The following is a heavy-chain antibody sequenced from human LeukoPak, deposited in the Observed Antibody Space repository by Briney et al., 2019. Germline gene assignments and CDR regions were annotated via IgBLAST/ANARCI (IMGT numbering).Heavy chain of an antibody. CDR2: ISSSSSYI. J-gene: IGHJ4*02. Sequence: KSGGSLRLSCAASGFTFISYSMNWVRQAPGKGLEWVSSISSSSSYIYYADSVKGRFTISRDNAKNSLYLQVNSLRAEDTAMYYCARGYNAYLYWGQGTLVTVSS. V-gene: IGHV3-21*01. CDR3: ARGYNAYLY. D-gene: IGHD5-12*01. CDR1: GFTFISYS.